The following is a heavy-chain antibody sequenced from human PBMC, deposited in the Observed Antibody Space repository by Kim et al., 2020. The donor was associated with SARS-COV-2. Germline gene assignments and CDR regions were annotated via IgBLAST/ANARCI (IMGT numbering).Heavy chain of an antibody. Sequence: SVKVSCKASGGTFSSYAISWVRQAPGQGLEWMGRIIPILGIANYAQKFQGRVTITADKSTSTANMELSSLRSEDTAVYYCASSPIGLRLGEFEVGAFDIWGQGTMVTVSS. V-gene: IGHV1-69*04. CDR1: GGTFSSYA. CDR2: IIPILGIA. D-gene: IGHD3-16*01. CDR3: ASSPIGLRLGEFEVGAFDI. J-gene: IGHJ3*02.